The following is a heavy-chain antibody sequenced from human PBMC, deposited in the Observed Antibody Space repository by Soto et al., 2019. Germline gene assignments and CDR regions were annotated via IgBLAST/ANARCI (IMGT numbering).Heavy chain of an antibody. CDR3: AKFGMATTKRSPPYYIDY. CDR2: IPQDGVDG. Sequence: GGSLRLSCEVSGFTFSMYSMSWVRQTPGKGLEWVAKIPQDGVDGHYADSVKGRFTISRDNGKNSLYLQMNSLRAEDTAVYYCAKFGMATTKRSPPYYIDYWGQGALVTVSS. V-gene: IGHV3-7*03. CDR1: GFTFSMYS. D-gene: IGHD1-1*01. J-gene: IGHJ4*02.